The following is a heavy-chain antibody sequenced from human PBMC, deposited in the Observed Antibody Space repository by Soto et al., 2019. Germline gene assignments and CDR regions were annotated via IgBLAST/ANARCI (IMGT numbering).Heavy chain of an antibody. CDR1: VFTFSSYG. D-gene: IGHD6-13*01. CDR2: ISYDGSNK. V-gene: IGHV3-30*18. CDR3: AKDLEQQLAYYFDY. Sequence: WGSLRISCASSVFTFSSYGMHWVRQAPGKGLEWVAVISYDGSNKYYADSVKGRFTISRDNSKNTLYLQMNSLRAEDTAVYYCAKDLEQQLAYYFDYWGQGTLVTVSS. J-gene: IGHJ4*02.